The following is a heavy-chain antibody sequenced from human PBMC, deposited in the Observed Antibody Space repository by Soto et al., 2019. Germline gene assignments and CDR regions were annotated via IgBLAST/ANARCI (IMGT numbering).Heavy chain of an antibody. J-gene: IGHJ1*01. CDR3: ARDDLETAGFRSSWPY. V-gene: IGHV1-18*01. D-gene: IGHD6-13*01. Sequence: SVKVSCKASGYTFINYGISWVRQAPGQGLEWMGWISPYNGPINYAQKIQGRVTMTTDTSTSTAYMELRSLRSDDTAVYYCARDDLETAGFRSSWPYWGQGTMVTVSS. CDR1: GYTFINYG. CDR2: ISPYNGPI.